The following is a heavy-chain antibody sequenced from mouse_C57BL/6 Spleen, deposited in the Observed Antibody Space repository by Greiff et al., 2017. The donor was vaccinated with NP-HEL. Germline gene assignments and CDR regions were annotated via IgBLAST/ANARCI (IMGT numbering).Heavy chain of an antibody. V-gene: IGHV3-6*01. CDR1: GYSITSGYY. Sequence: EVKLMESGPGLVKPSQSLSLTCSVTGYSITSGYYWNWIRQFPGNKLEWMGYISYDGSNNYNPSLKNRISITRDTSKNQFFLKLNSVTTEDTATYYCAREGDYYGSSYPYAMDYWGQGTSVTVSS. D-gene: IGHD1-1*01. CDR3: AREGDYYGSSYPYAMDY. CDR2: ISYDGSN. J-gene: IGHJ4*01.